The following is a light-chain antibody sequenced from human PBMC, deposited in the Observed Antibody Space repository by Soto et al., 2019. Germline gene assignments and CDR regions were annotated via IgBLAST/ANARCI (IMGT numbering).Light chain of an antibody. CDR3: QQYGSSPWT. CDR2: GAS. V-gene: IGKV3-20*01. CDR1: QSVSSSY. J-gene: IGKJ1*01. Sequence: EIVMTQSPGTLSLSPRERATISCRASQSVSSSYLAWYQQKPGQAPRLLIYGASSRATGIPDRFSGSGSGTAFTLSISRLEPEDFAVYYCQQYGSSPWTFGQGTKVEIK.